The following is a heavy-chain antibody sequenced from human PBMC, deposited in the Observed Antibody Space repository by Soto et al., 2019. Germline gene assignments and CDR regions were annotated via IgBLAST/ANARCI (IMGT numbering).Heavy chain of an antibody. Sequence: ASVKVSCKVSGYTLTELSMHWVRQAPGKGLEWMGGFDPEDGETIYAQKFQGRVTMTEDTSTDTAYMELSSLRSEDTAVYYCATRRNYYDSSGYYPGQLIWGQGTLVTVSS. CDR1: GYTLTELS. CDR2: FDPEDGET. J-gene: IGHJ4*02. V-gene: IGHV1-24*01. D-gene: IGHD3-22*01. CDR3: ATRRNYYDSSGYYPGQLI.